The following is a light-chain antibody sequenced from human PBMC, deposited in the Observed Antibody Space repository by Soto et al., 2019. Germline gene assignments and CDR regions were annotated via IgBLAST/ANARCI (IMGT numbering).Light chain of an antibody. V-gene: IGKV3-20*01. J-gene: IGKJ2*01. Sequence: IVLTQSPGTVSLSPGERATLSCRASETIGRAYFAWYQHRPGRTPRLVLSGTSNRAAGIPDRFGGSGSGAHFTHTISGVEPEDSAVYYCHQYATSPFTLGQGTKLEIK. CDR2: GTS. CDR3: HQYATSPFT. CDR1: ETIGRAY.